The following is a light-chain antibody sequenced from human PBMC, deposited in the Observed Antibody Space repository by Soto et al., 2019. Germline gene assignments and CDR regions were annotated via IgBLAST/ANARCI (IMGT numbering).Light chain of an antibody. J-gene: IGLJ3*02. CDR3: GTWDSSLNAGV. V-gene: IGLV1-51*02. CDR2: ESD. CDR1: SSNIGKNY. Sequence: QSVLTQSPSVSAAPGQTVTISCSGSSSNIGKNYVSWYHQLPGTAPKRLIYESDRRPSGIPDRFSGSKSGTSATLGITELRTGDEADYYCGTWDSSLNAGVFGGGTKLTVL.